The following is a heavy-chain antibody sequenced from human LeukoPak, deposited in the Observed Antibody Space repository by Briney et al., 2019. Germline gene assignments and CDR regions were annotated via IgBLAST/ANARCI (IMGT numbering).Heavy chain of an antibody. CDR1: GGGISSSNW. J-gene: IGHJ4*02. CDR3: GSNGYYSLDN. D-gene: IGHD3-3*01. CDR2: IHHTGRT. V-gene: IGHV4-4*02. Sequence: SETLSLTCAVSGGGISSSNWWSWVRQPPGKGLEWIGKIHHTGRTTYNPSLKSRVTISVDKSKNQFSLTLSSVTAADTAIYYCGSNGYYSLDNWGRGALVTVSS.